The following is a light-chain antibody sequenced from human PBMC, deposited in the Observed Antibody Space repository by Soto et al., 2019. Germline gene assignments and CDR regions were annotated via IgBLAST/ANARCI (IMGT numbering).Light chain of an antibody. Sequence: QSVLTQPPSASGSPGQSVTISCTGTSSDVGGYKYVSWYQHHPGKAPKVVIYEVTKRPSGVPDRFSGSQSGNTASLTVSGLQAEDEADYYCSSYGGTNNVVFGGGTKHRP. J-gene: IGLJ2*01. CDR3: SSYGGTNNVV. CDR1: SSDVGGYKY. V-gene: IGLV2-8*01. CDR2: EVT.